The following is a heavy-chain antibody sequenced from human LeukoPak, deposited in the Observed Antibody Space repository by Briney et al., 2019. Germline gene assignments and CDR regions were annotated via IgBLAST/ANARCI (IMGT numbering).Heavy chain of an antibody. CDR3: VSYELGNIF. Sequence: SETLSLTCTVSGSSITSYYWNWIRQPPGKGLEWIGCVYSSGDSLYNPSLKSRVTMSLDHFSLRLRSVTAADTAVYYCVSYELGNIFWGQGIQVTVSS. J-gene: IGHJ4*02. V-gene: IGHV4-59*08. D-gene: IGHD1/OR15-1a*01. CDR2: VYSSGDS. CDR1: GSSITSYY.